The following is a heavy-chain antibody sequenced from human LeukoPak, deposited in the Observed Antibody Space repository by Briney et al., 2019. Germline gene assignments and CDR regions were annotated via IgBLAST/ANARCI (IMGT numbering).Heavy chain of an antibody. CDR3: ARDWTVSSYNWNDLGY. D-gene: IGHD1-20*01. V-gene: IGHV1-2*02. Sequence: GASVKVSCKASGYTFTGYYMHWVRQAPGQGLEWMGWINPNSGGTNYAQKLQGRVTMTTDTSTSTAYMELRSLRFDDTAVYYCARDWTVSSYNWNDLGYWGQGTLVTVSS. CDR2: INPNSGGT. J-gene: IGHJ4*02. CDR1: GYTFTGYY.